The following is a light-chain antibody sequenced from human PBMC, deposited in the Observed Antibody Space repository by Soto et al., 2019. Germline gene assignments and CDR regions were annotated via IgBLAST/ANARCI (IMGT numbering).Light chain of an antibody. CDR3: QQYNNWPPWT. V-gene: IGKV1-5*03. Sequence: DIQMTQSPSTVSGSVGDRVTITCRASQTISSWLAWFQQRPGRAPKFLIYKASSLKNGVPLRFSGSGSGTEFTLTISSLQSEDFAVYYCQQYNNWPPWTFGQGTKVDIK. CDR1: QTISSW. CDR2: KAS. J-gene: IGKJ1*01.